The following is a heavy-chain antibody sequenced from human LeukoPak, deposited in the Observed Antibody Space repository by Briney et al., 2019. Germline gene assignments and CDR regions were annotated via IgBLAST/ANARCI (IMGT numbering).Heavy chain of an antibody. CDR2: IYYGGSA. D-gene: IGHD6-13*01. CDR3: ACSSWYGFDWFDP. Sequence: PSETLSLTCTVSGGSISSYYWSWIRQPPGKGLEWIGYIYYGGSANYNPSLKSRVTISVDTSKNQFSLKLSSVTAADTAVYYCACSSWYGFDWFDPWGQGTLVTVSS. J-gene: IGHJ5*02. V-gene: IGHV4-59*01. CDR1: GGSISSYY.